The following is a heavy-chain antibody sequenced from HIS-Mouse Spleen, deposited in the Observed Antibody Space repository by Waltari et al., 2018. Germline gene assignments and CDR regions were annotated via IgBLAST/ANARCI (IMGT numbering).Heavy chain of an antibody. CDR2: ISYDGSNK. Sequence: LVESGGGVVQPGRSLRLSCAASGFTFSSYAMHWVRQAPGKGLEWVAVISYDGSNKYYADSVKGRFTISRDNSKNTLYLQMNSLRAEDTAVYYCARRRSYFDYWGQGTLVTVSS. V-gene: IGHV3-30-3*01. J-gene: IGHJ4*02. CDR3: ARRRSYFDY. CDR1: GFTFSSYA.